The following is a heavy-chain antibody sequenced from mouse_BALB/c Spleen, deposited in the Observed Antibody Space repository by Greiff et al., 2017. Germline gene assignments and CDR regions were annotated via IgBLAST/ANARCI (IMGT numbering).Heavy chain of an antibody. V-gene: IGHV7-3*02. CDR3: ARDTRSWDFDV. CDR1: GFTFTDYY. J-gene: IGHJ1*01. Sequence: EVKLMESGGGLVQPGGSLRLSCATSGFTFTDYYMSWVRQPPGKALEWLGFIRNKANGYTTEYSASVKGRFTISRDNSQSILYLQMNTLRAEDSATYYCARDTRSWDFDVWGAGTTDTVSS. CDR2: IRNKANGYTT.